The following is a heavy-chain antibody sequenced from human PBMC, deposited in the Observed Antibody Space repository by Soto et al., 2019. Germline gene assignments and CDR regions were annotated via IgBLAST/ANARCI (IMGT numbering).Heavy chain of an antibody. CDR1: GFTFSSYG. V-gene: IGHV3-33*01. D-gene: IGHD3-9*01. J-gene: IGHJ4*02. CDR2: IWYDGSNK. CDR3: SRVFGDWLNYYCDY. Sequence: QVQLVESGGGVVQPGRSLRLSCAASGFTFSSYGMHWVRQAPGKGLEWVAVIWYDGSNKYYADSVKGRFTISRDNSKNTRYFEMDSLIAEGTAVYYCSRVFGDWLNYYCDYWGRGTLVTVSS.